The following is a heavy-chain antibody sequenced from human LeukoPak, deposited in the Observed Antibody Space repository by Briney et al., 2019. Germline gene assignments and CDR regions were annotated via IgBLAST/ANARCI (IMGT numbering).Heavy chain of an antibody. V-gene: IGHV3-23*01. Sequence: GGSLRLSCAAAGFTFRSYAMNWVRQDPGKGLEWVSTMSASDAGTYYADSVKGRFTISRDNSKNTLYLQMNSLRAEDMAVYYCAKDRADVVPTMVLDYWGQGILVTVSS. D-gene: IGHD5-12*01. CDR3: AKDRADVVPTMVLDY. J-gene: IGHJ4*02. CDR1: GFTFRSYA. CDR2: MSASDAGT.